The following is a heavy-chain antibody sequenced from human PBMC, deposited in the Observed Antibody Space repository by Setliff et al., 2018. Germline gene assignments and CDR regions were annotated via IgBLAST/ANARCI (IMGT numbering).Heavy chain of an antibody. Sequence: LSLTCAVYGGSFSGYYWSWIRQPPGKGLEWIGEINHSGSTNYNPSLKSRVTISVDTSKNQSSLKVNSVTAADTAVYYCARGPCSSTSCYAAYWGQGTLVTVSS. D-gene: IGHD2-2*01. V-gene: IGHV4-34*01. CDR2: INHSGST. CDR3: ARGPCSSTSCYAAY. J-gene: IGHJ4*02. CDR1: GGSFSGYY.